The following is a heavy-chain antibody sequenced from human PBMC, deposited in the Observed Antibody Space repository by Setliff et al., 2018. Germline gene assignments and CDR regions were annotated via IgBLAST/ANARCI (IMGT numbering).Heavy chain of an antibody. CDR1: GGTFSGYA. J-gene: IGHJ4*02. CDR2: IIPILGIA. D-gene: IGHD3-10*01. V-gene: IGHV1-69*10. CDR3: ARGIEPLLPVPDY. Sequence: SVKVSCKASGGTFSGYAISWVRQAPGQGLEWMGGIIPILGIANYAQKFQGRVTITADESTSTAYMELSSLRSEDTAVYYCARGIEPLLPVPDYWGQGTLVTVSS.